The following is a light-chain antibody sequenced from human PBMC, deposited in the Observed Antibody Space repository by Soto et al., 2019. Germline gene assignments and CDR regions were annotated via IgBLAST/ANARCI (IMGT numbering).Light chain of an antibody. J-gene: IGLJ2*01. V-gene: IGLV2-14*01. Sequence: QSVLTQPASVSGSPGQSITISCTGTNSDVGGYNFVSWYQQRPGKAPKLMIYEVSYRPSGVSNRFSGSKSGNTASLTISGLQTEDEGDYYCTSYSTSNTLVVFGGGTKVTVL. CDR1: NSDVGGYNF. CDR3: TSYSTSNTLVV. CDR2: EVS.